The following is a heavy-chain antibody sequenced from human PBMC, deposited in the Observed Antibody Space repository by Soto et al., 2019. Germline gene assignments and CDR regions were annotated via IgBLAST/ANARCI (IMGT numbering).Heavy chain of an antibody. CDR1: GFTFSSYS. D-gene: IGHD3-22*01. V-gene: IGHV3-48*02. CDR2: ISSSSSTI. CDR3: ARDFEYYYDSSGPTAYYGMDV. J-gene: IGHJ6*02. Sequence: GGSLRLSCAASGFTFSSYSMNWVRQAPGKGLEWVSYISSSSSTIYYADSVKGRFTISRDNAKNSLYLQMNSLRDEDTAVYYCARDFEYYYDSSGPTAYYGMDVWGQGTTVTVSS.